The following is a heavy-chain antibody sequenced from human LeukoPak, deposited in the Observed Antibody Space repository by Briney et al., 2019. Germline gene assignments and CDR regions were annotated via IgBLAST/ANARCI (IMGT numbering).Heavy chain of an antibody. CDR2: ISYDGSNK. CDR3: AKDSSSWYTPYYYYYMDV. V-gene: IGHV3-30*18. CDR1: GFTFSSYG. Sequence: GGSLRLSCAASGFTFSSYGMHWVRQAPGKGLEWVAVISYDGSNKYYADSVKGRFTISRDNSKNTLYLQMNSLRAEDTAVYYCAKDSSSWYTPYYYYYMDVWGKGTTVTVSS. J-gene: IGHJ6*03. D-gene: IGHD6-13*01.